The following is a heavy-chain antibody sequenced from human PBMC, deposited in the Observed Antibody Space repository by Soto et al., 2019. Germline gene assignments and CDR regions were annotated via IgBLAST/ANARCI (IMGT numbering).Heavy chain of an antibody. J-gene: IGHJ4*02. V-gene: IGHV3-23*01. D-gene: IGHD6-6*01. Sequence: GGSLRLSCAASGFTFSSYAMSWVRQAPGKGLEWVSAISGSGGSTYYADSVKGRFTISRDNSKNTLYLQMNSLRAEDMAVYYCAKSPWDKKQLALFDYWGQGTLVTVSS. CDR2: ISGSGGST. CDR3: AKSPWDKKQLALFDY. CDR1: GFTFSSYA.